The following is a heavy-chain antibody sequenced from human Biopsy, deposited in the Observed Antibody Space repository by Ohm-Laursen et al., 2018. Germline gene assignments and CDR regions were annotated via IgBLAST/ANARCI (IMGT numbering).Heavy chain of an antibody. Sequence: SSVKVSCKAPTGIFISYGIIWVRQAPGQGLEWMGRIIPILRTTAYAQTFLGRVTITADSPTSTVDMELTSLTSDDTAVYFCAREAIGYQLPCDDWGQGTLVTVSS. D-gene: IGHD2-2*01. CDR3: AREAIGYQLPCDD. CDR2: IIPILRTT. J-gene: IGHJ4*02. CDR1: TGIFISYG. V-gene: IGHV1-69*11.